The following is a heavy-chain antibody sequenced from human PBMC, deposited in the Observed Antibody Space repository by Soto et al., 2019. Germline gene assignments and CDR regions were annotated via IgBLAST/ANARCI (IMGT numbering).Heavy chain of an antibody. CDR3: ATRTYGSGSYYFDY. J-gene: IGHJ4*02. Sequence: SETLSLTCTVSDDSISSYYWTWIRQSPGKGLEWIGYIYYSGSTNYNPSLKSRVTISVDTSKNHFSLKLSSVTAADTAVYYCATRTYGSGSYYFDYWGQGTPVTVSS. CDR2: IYYSGST. V-gene: IGHV4-59*08. CDR1: DDSISSYY. D-gene: IGHD3-10*01.